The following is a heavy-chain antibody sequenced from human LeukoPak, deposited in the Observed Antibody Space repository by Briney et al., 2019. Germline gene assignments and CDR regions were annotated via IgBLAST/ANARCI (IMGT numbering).Heavy chain of an antibody. CDR3: AKALSSSWYDYYYGMDV. CDR2: ISYDGSNK. J-gene: IGHJ6*02. D-gene: IGHD6-13*01. Sequence: GRSLRLSCAASGFTFSSYGMHWVRQAPGKGLEWVAVISYDGSNKYYADSVKGRFTISRDNSKNTLYLQMNGLRAEDTAVYYCAKALSSSWYDYYYGMDVWGQGTTVTVSS. V-gene: IGHV3-30*18. CDR1: GFTFSSYG.